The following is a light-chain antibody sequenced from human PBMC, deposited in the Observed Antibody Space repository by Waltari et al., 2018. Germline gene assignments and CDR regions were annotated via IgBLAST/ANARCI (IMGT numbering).Light chain of an antibody. CDR2: DAS. CDR3: QQYNDWST. J-gene: IGKJ2*01. V-gene: IGKV1-5*01. CDR1: QSISDW. Sequence: DIQMTQSPSTLSASVGDRVTITCRASQSISDWLAWYQQKPGKAPKLLIYDASTLESGVPSRFSGSGSRTEFTLTISSLQPDDFATYYCQQYNDWSTFGQGTKLEI.